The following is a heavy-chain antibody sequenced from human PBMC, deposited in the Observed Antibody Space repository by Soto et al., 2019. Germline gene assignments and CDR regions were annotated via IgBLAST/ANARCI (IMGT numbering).Heavy chain of an antibody. J-gene: IGHJ4*02. CDR3: ARSVAVPGAHIDY. D-gene: IGHD6-19*01. CDR1: GGSISGSY. V-gene: IGHV4-59*01. Sequence: SETLSLTCIVSGGSISGSYWSWIRQSPGKGLEWLGYVYYTGSTNYSPSLRSRVSISVDTSKNEFSLRLSSVTAADTAVYFCARSVAVPGAHIDYWGQGTQVTLSS. CDR2: VYYTGST.